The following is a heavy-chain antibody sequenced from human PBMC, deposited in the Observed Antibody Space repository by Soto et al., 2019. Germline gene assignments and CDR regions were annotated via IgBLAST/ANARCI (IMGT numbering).Heavy chain of an antibody. CDR1: GFTFSNYG. CDR3: AKDEPVPPTPHLPDQNGMDV. J-gene: IGHJ6*02. D-gene: IGHD2-15*01. CDR2: ISHDGSNT. V-gene: IGHV3-30*18. Sequence: PGGSLRLSCAASGFTFSNYGMHWVRQAPGKGLEWVAIISHDGSNTDYPDSVKGRFTISRDNSMHTLYLQMNSLRGEDTALYYWAKDEPVPPTPHLPDQNGMDVWGPGTTVTVSS.